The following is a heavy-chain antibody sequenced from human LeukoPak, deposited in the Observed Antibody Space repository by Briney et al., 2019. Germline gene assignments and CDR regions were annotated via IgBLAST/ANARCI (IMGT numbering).Heavy chain of an antibody. J-gene: IGHJ4*02. CDR3: ARDIANYGGNSGDY. CDR1: GFTFSSYS. V-gene: IGHV3-48*02. CDR2: ISSGSSTI. D-gene: IGHD4-23*01. Sequence: GGSLRLSCADSGFTFSSYSMNWVRQAPGKGLEWVSYISSGSSTIYYADSVKGRFTISRDNAKNSLYLQMNSLRDEDTAVYFCARDIANYGGNSGDYWGQGTLVTVSS.